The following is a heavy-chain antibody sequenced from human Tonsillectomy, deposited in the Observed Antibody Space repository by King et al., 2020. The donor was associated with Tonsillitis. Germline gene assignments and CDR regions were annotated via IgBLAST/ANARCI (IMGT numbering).Heavy chain of an antibody. CDR1: GGSFSGYY. D-gene: IGHD3-10*01. CDR3: ARGGPALYYYGSGSYFPFDY. V-gene: IGHV4-34*01. CDR2: INHSGST. Sequence: VQLQQWGAGLLEPSETLSLTCAVYGGSFSGYYWSWIRQPPGKGLEWIGEINHSGSTNYNPSLKSRVTISVDTSKNQFSLKLSSVIAADTAVYYCARGGPALYYYGSGSYFPFDYWGQGTLVTVSS. J-gene: IGHJ4*02.